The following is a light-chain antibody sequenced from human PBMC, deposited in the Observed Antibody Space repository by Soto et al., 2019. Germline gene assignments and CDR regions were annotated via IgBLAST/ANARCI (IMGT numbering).Light chain of an antibody. Sequence: DIKLTQSPSTPSASVGDRITITCRASQCISAWLAWYQQKPGQAPNLLIYEASSLESGVPSRFSGSGSGTEFTLTVSSLQPDDFATYYCHQYHNFPRTFGQGTKVDIK. V-gene: IGKV1-5*03. J-gene: IGKJ1*01. CDR2: EAS. CDR3: HQYHNFPRT. CDR1: QCISAW.